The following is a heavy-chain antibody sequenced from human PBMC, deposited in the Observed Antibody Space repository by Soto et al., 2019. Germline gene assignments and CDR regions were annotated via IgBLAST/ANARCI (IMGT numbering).Heavy chain of an antibody. D-gene: IGHD1-26*01. Sequence: QVQLVQSGAEVKKPGSSVKVSCEASGDTFSSYPINWVRQAPGQGLEWMGGIIPFFGTSNYAHKFKGRVTITADDSTSTAYMELRSLRSDDTAGYFCARVGHITNYGMAVRGQGTTVTVSS. V-gene: IGHV1-69*01. CDR2: IIPFFGTS. CDR1: GDTFSSYP. J-gene: IGHJ6*01. CDR3: ARVGHITNYGMAV.